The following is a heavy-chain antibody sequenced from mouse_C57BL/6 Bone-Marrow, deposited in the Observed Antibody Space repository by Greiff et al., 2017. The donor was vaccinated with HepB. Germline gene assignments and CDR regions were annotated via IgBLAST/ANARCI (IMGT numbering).Heavy chain of an antibody. J-gene: IGHJ4*01. Sequence: EVKLKESGAELVRPGASVKLSCTASGFNIKDDYMHWVKQRPEQGLEWIGWIDPENGDTEYASKFQGKATITADTSSNTAYLQLSSLTSEDTAVYYCTTTAQDYAMDYWGQGTSVTVSS. CDR2: IDPENGDT. D-gene: IGHD3-2*02. CDR3: TTTAQDYAMDY. V-gene: IGHV14-4*01. CDR1: GFNIKDDY.